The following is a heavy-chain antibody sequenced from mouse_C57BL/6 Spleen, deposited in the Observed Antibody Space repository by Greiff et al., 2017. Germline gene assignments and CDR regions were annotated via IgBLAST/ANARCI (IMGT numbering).Heavy chain of an antibody. CDR2: IRNKDNNNAT. CDR3: TRRYGSYGTWFAY. V-gene: IGHV6-6*01. D-gene: IGHD2-1*01. J-gene: IGHJ3*01. CDR1: GFTFSDAW. Sequence: EVKVEESGGGLVQPGGSMKLSCAASGFTFSDAWMDWVRKSPEKGLEWVAEIRNKDNNNATYYAESVKGRFNISRDDSQSSVYLQMNSLRAEDTGIYYCTRRYGSYGTWFAYWCQGALVTVSA.